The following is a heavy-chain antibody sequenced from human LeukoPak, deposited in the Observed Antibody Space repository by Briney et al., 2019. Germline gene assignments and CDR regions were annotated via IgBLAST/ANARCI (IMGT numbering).Heavy chain of an antibody. Sequence: ASVKVSCKASGYTVTSYGISWVRQAPGQGLEWMGWISAYNGNTNYAQELQGRVTMTTDTSTSTVYMELSSLRSQDTAVYYCAREVGIRGHFDYWGRGTPVTVSS. D-gene: IGHD1-26*01. CDR2: ISAYNGNT. V-gene: IGHV1-18*01. J-gene: IGHJ4*02. CDR3: AREVGIRGHFDY. CDR1: GYTVTSYG.